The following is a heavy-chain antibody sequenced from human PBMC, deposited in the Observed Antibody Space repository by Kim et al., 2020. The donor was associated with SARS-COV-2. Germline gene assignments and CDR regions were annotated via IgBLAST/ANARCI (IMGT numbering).Heavy chain of an antibody. CDR3: ATPRGVAATRGIVY. J-gene: IGHJ4*02. CDR2: FDPEDGET. D-gene: IGHD2-15*01. CDR1: GYTLTELS. V-gene: IGHV1-24*01. Sequence: ASVKVSCKVSGYTLTELSMHWVRQAPGKGLEWMGGFDPEDGETIYAQKFQGRVTMTEDTSTDTAYMELSSLRSEDTAVYYCATPRGVAATRGIVYWGQGTLVTVSS.